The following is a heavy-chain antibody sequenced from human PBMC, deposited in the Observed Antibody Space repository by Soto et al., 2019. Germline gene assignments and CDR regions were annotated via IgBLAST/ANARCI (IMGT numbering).Heavy chain of an antibody. J-gene: IGHJ4*02. CDR3: ARSSLTYFEF. V-gene: IGHV3-11*01. CDR1: GFTFSDYY. Sequence: GGSLRLSCTASGFTFSDYYMSWIRQAPGKVLEWLAYLSGSGSTTYYTDSVKGRFAISRDNARTSLYLQINSLRVEDSAVYYCARSSLTYFEFWGQGTLVTVSS. CDR2: LSGSGSTT.